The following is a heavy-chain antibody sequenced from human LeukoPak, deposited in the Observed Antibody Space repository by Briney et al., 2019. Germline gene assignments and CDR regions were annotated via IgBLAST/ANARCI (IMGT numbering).Heavy chain of an antibody. CDR3: AKPRSGWLQAPFDY. CDR2: ISWNSGSI. V-gene: IGHV3-9*01. J-gene: IGHJ4*02. D-gene: IGHD5-24*01. CDR1: GYSISSGYY. Sequence: LSLTCAVSGYSISSGYYWGWIRQPPGKGLEWVSGISWNSGSIGYADSVKGRFTISRDNAKNSLYLQMNSLRAEDTALYYCAKPRSGWLQAPFDYWGQGTLVTVSS.